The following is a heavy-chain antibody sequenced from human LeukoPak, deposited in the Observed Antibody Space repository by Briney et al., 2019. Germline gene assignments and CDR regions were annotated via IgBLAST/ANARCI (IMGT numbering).Heavy chain of an antibody. D-gene: IGHD2-2*01. V-gene: IGHV4-39*07. CDR1: GASISSGSNY. J-gene: IGHJ3*02. CDR2: IYSSGST. CDR3: ARDVKGYCSSTSCPRGI. Sequence: SETLSLTCSVSGASISSGSNYWGWIRQPPGKTLEWIGSIYSSGSTYYNSSLQSRVIIIIDTPKNHSSLTLSSVTAADTAVYYCARDVKGYCSSTSCPRGIWGQGTMVTVSS.